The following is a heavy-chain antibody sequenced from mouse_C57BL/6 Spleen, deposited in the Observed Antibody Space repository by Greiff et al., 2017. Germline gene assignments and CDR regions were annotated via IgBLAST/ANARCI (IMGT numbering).Heavy chain of an antibody. D-gene: IGHD2-12*01. Sequence: QVQLKQSGAELARPGASVKLSCKASGYTFTSSGISWVKQRTGQGLEWIGEIYPRSGNTYYNEKFKGKATLTADKSSSTAYMELRSLTSEDSAVYFCALLYWLAYWGQGTLVTVSA. CDR2: IYPRSGNT. CDR1: GYTFTSSG. J-gene: IGHJ3*01. V-gene: IGHV1-81*01. CDR3: ALLYWLAY.